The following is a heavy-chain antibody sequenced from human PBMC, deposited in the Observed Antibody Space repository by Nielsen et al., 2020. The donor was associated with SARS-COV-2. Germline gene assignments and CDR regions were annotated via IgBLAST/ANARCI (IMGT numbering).Heavy chain of an antibody. D-gene: IGHD1-1*01. V-gene: IGHV4-34*01. Sequence: SETLSLTCGVHGESFRGFYWTWIRQPPGKGLEWIGEINHSGSTNYNPSLKSRVAISVDKSKNQFSLKLSSVTAADTAVYYCARFTNMDVWGKGTTVTVSS. CDR2: INHSGST. CDR3: ARFTNMDV. J-gene: IGHJ6*03. CDR1: GESFRGFY.